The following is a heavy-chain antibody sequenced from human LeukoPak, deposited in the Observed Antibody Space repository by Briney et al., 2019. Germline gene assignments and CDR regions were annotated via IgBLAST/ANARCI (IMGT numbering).Heavy chain of an antibody. J-gene: IGHJ4*02. CDR3: ARGSTYYYDSSGYYVLPGLDY. D-gene: IGHD3-22*01. V-gene: IGHV3-21*01. CDR1: GFTFSSYS. CDR2: ISSSSSYI. Sequence: GGSLRLSCAASGFTFSSYSMNWVRQAPGKGLEWVSSISSSSSYIYYADSVKGRFTISRDNAKNSLYLQMNSLRAEDTAVYYCARGSTYYYDSSGYYVLPGLDYWGQGTLVTVSS.